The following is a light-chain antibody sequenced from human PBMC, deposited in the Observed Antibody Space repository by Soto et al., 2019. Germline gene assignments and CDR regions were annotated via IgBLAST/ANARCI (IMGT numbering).Light chain of an antibody. Sequence: EIVMTQSPATLSVSPGERATLSCRASQSISSNLAWYQQKPGQAPRLLIYGASTRATGIPATFSGSGSGTEFTLTISSLQSEDLAVYDCQQYNNWPFTFGPGTKVDIK. V-gene: IGKV3-15*01. CDR2: GAS. CDR1: QSISSN. CDR3: QQYNNWPFT. J-gene: IGKJ3*01.